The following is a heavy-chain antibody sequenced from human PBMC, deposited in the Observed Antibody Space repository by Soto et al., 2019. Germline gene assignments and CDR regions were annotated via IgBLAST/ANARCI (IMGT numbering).Heavy chain of an antibody. Sequence: SETLSLTCTVSGGSISSSSYYWGWIRQPPGKGLEWIGSIYYSGSTYYNPSLKSRVTISVDTSKNQFSLKLSSVTAADTAVYYCASQKGPVTYYDILTGYYYYYGMDVWGQATRSP. CDR1: GGSISSSSYY. V-gene: IGHV4-39*01. D-gene: IGHD3-9*01. CDR2: IYYSGST. CDR3: ASQKGPVTYYDILTGYYYYYGMDV. J-gene: IGHJ6*02.